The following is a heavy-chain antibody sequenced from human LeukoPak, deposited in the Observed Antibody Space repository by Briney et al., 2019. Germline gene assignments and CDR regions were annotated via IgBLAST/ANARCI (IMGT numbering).Heavy chain of an antibody. Sequence: ASVKVSCKASGGTFSSYAISWVRQAPGQGLEWMGGIIPIFGTANYAQKFQGRVTITTDESTSTAYMELSSLRYEDTAVYYCARAGADPSYGWMYYFDYWGQGTLVTVSS. CDR2: IIPIFGTA. V-gene: IGHV1-69*05. D-gene: IGHD5-18*01. J-gene: IGHJ4*02. CDR1: GGTFSSYA. CDR3: ARAGADPSYGWMYYFDY.